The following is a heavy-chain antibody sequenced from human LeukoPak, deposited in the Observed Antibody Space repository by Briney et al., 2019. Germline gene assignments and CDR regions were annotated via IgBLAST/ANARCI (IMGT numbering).Heavy chain of an antibody. CDR3: AKGRMVPYYFDY. J-gene: IGHJ4*02. CDR2: ISWNSGSI. Sequence: GGSLRLSCAASGFTFDDYAMHWVRQAPGKGLEWVSGISWNSGSIGYADSVKGRFTISRDNAKNSLYLQMNSLRAEDTALYYCAKGRMVPYYFDYWGQGTLVTVSS. D-gene: IGHD3-10*01. CDR1: GFTFDDYA. V-gene: IGHV3-9*01.